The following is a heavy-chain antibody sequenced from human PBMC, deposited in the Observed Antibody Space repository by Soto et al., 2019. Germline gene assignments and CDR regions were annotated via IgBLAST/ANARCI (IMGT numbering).Heavy chain of an antibody. CDR2: INHSGST. CDR3: GSYSSSSSGGIDH. J-gene: IGHJ4*02. V-gene: IGHV4-34*01. D-gene: IGHD6-6*01. CDR1: GGSFSGYY. Sequence: SETLSLTCAVYGGSFSGYYWSWIRQPPGKGLEWIGEINHSGSTNYNPSLKSRVTISVDPSKNQFSLKLSSVTAADTAVYYCGSYSSSSSGGIDHWGQGSLVTVSS.